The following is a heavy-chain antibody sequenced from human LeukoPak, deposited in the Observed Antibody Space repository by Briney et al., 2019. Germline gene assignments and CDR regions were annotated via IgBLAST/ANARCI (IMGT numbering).Heavy chain of an antibody. CDR1: GYTSTSYG. V-gene: IGHV1-18*01. D-gene: IGHD1-1*01. CDR3: ATGAFRWNLDAEYFQH. Sequence: ASVKDSCKASGYTSTSYGISWVRQAPGQGLEWMGWISGCNGNTHYAQKLQGRLTMTTDTSTSTAYMELKSLRSDDTAVYYCATGAFRWNLDAEYFQHWGQGTLVTVSS. CDR2: ISGCNGNT. J-gene: IGHJ1*01.